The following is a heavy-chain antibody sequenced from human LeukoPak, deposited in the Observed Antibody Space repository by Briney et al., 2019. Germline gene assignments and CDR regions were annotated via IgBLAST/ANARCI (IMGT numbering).Heavy chain of an antibody. CDR2: ISGSGGST. CDR1: GFTFSSYA. V-gene: IGHV3-23*01. D-gene: IGHD6-19*01. Sequence: PGGSLRLSCAASGFTFSSYAMSWVRQAPGKGLEWVSTISGSGGSTYYADSVMGRFTISRDNSKNTLYLQMNSLRAEDTAVYYCARTSHERSYDSSGWYLVYWGQGTLVTVSS. J-gene: IGHJ4*02. CDR3: ARTSHERSYDSSGWYLVY.